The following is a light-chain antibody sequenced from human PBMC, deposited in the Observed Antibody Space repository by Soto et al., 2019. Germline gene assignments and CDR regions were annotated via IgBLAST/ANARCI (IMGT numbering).Light chain of an antibody. CDR2: DAS. J-gene: IGKJ4*01. CDR1: QSVGTY. V-gene: IGKV3-11*01. CDR3: QQRRDWLT. Sequence: EIVLRQSPATVSLSPGERATLSCRASQSVGTYLAWYQQKPGQAPRLLIFDASNRATGTPARFSGSGSGTDFTLTISSLEPEDFAVYYCQQRRDWLTFGGGTKVDIK.